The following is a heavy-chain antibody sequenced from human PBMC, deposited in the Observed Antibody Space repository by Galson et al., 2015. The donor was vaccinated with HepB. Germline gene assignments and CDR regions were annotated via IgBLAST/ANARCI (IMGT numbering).Heavy chain of an antibody. CDR3: ARRGSLTGDSSRNFFDY. Sequence: SLRLSCAASGFTFNTYTIHWVRQAPGKGLEWLAAMSYDLRNEYYADSVKGRFTVSRDNSKDTLYLQMNSLRDEDTAVYYCARRGSLTGDSSRNFFDYWGQGTLVTVSS. CDR2: MSYDLRNE. J-gene: IGHJ4*02. V-gene: IGHV3-30*04. CDR1: GFTFNTYT. D-gene: IGHD7-27*01.